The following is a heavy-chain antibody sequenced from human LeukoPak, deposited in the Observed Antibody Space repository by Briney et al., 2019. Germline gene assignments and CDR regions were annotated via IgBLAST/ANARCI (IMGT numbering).Heavy chain of an antibody. J-gene: IGHJ1*01. D-gene: IGHD3-10*01. CDR3: AKDLTPRVRGVISLSFQH. CDR1: GFTFDDYA. V-gene: IGHV3-9*01. Sequence: GGSLRLSCAASGFTFDDYAMHWVRQAPGKGLEWVSGISWNSGSIGYADSVKGRFTISRDNAKNSLYLQMNSLRAEDTALYYCAKDLTPRVRGVISLSFQHWGQGTLVTVSS. CDR2: ISWNSGSI.